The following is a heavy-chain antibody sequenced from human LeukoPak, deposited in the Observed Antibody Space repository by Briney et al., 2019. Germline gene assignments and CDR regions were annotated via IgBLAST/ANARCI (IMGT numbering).Heavy chain of an antibody. D-gene: IGHD1-1*01. CDR1: GFTFSSYA. CDR3: ARDKKRGTHFDY. CDR2: ISYDGSNK. Sequence: GSLRLSCAASGFTFSSYAMHWVRQAPGKGLEWVAVISYDGSNKYYADSAKGRFTISRDNSKNTLYLQMNSLRAEDTAVYYCARDKKRGTHFDYWGQGTLVTVSS. J-gene: IGHJ4*02. V-gene: IGHV3-30-3*01.